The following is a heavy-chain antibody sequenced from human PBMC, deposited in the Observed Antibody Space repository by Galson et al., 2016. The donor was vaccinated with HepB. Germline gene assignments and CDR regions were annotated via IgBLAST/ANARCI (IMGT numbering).Heavy chain of an antibody. CDR2: IYSGGDT. D-gene: IGHD4-17*01. J-gene: IGHJ4*02. V-gene: IGHV3-53*01. CDR1: GFTVSNNY. CDR3: ARGANFGDHLDF. Sequence: SLRLSCAASGFTVSNNYMTWVRQAPGRGLEWVAAIYSGGDTFFADSVKGRVTIFRHNSKNTLYLQMTNLRAEDTAVYYCARGANFGDHLDFWGQGTLVTVSS.